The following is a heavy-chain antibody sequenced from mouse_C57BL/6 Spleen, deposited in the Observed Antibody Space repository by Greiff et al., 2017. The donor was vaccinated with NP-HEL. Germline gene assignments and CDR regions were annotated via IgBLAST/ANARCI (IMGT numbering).Heavy chain of an antibody. CDR2: INPSNGGT. V-gene: IGHV1-53*01. CDR1: GYTFTSYW. J-gene: IGHJ4*01. D-gene: IGHD1-1*01. Sequence: QVQLQQPGTELVKPGASVKLSCKASGYTFTSYWMHWVKQRPGQGLAWIGNINPSNGGTKYNEKFKSKATLTVDKSSSTAYMQLSSLTSEDSAVYYCARWGTTVVATDYYAMDYWGQGTSVTVSS. CDR3: ARWGTTVVATDYYAMDY.